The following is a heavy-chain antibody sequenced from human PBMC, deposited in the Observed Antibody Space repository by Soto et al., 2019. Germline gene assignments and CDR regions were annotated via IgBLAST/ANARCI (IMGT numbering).Heavy chain of an antibody. J-gene: IGHJ6*02. Sequence: ASVKVSCKASGGTFSSYAISWVQQAPGQGLEWMGGIIPIFGTANYAQKFQGRVTITADESTSTAYMELSSLRSEDTAVYYCARGFTDKYYDFWSGPRPYYYYGMDVWGQGTTVTVSS. CDR2: IIPIFGTA. CDR3: ARGFTDKYYDFWSGPRPYYYYGMDV. V-gene: IGHV1-69*13. CDR1: GGTFSSYA. D-gene: IGHD3-3*01.